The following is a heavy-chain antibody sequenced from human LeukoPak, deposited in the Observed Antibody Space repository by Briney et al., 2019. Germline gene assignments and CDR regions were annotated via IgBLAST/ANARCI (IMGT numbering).Heavy chain of an antibody. CDR1: GFTFSSYG. CDR3: AKDPDCTSGICYTFFDY. CDR2: IRYDGSNK. Sequence: PAGGSLRLSCAASGFTFSSYGMRWVRQAPGKGLEWVAFIRYDGSNKYYADSVKGRFTISRDNSKNTLYLQMNSLRAEDTAVYYCAKDPDCTSGICYTFFDYWGQGTLVTVSS. J-gene: IGHJ4*02. D-gene: IGHD2-8*01. V-gene: IGHV3-30*02.